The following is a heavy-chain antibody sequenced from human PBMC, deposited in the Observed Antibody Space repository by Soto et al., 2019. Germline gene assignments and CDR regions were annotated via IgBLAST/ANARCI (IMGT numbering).Heavy chain of an antibody. J-gene: IGHJ6*02. CDR3: ARDLDWKGPTGMDV. CDR2: IYYSGST. CDR1: GGSVSSGSYY. V-gene: IGHV4-61*01. D-gene: IGHD1-1*01. Sequence: SETLSLTCTVSGGSVSSGSYYWSWIRQPPGKGLEWIGYIYYSGSTNYNPSLKSRVTISVDTSKNQFSLKLSSVTAADTAVYYCARDLDWKGPTGMDVWGQGTTVTVSS.